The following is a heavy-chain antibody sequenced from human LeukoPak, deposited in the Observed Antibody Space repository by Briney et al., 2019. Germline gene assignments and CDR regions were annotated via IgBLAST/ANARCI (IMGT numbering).Heavy chain of an antibody. CDR3: ARRPYYFDSNTNYYHFDY. CDR2: IYYGGTS. D-gene: IGHD3-22*01. V-gene: IGHV4-39*01. J-gene: IGHJ4*02. Sequence: SETLSLTCTVSGGSTSSSRYYWAWIRQPPGKGLEWIGTIYYGGTSSYTPSLQSRVTISVDASKNQFSLKLSSVTAADTAVYYCARRPYYFDSNTNYYHFDYWGQGTLVTVSS. CDR1: GGSTSSSRYY.